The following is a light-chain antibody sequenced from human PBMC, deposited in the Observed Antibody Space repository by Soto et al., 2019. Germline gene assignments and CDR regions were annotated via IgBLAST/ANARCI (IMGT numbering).Light chain of an antibody. CDR2: DAS. CDR1: QSVSSY. V-gene: IGKV3D-11*02. J-gene: IGKJ5*01. CDR3: QQRSNSPLT. Sequence: EIVLTQSPATLCFSPGERATLSCRASQSVSSYLAWYQQKPGQAPRLLIYDASNRATGIPARFSGSGPGTDVTLTISSLEPEDFAFYYCQQRSNSPLTFGQGTRLEIK.